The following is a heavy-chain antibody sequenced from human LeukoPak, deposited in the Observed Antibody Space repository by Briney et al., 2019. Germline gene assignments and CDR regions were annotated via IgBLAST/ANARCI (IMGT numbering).Heavy chain of an antibody. D-gene: IGHD1-26*01. CDR1: GYTFTGYY. V-gene: IGHV1-2*02. Sequence: ASVTVSCKASGYTFTGYYMHWVRQAPGQGLEWVGWINPNSGGTNYAQKFQGRVTMTRDTSISTAYMELSRLRSDDTAVYYCARARPPRSGSYSFDYWGQGTLVTVSS. CDR3: ARARPPRSGSYSFDY. J-gene: IGHJ4*02. CDR2: INPNSGGT.